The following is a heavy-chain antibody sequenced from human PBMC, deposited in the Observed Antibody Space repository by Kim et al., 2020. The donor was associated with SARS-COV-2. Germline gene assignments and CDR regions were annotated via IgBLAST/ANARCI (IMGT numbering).Heavy chain of an antibody. J-gene: IGHJ5*02. Sequence: SETLSLTCTASGGSVSSGSYYWSWIRQPPGKGLEWIGYMYYSGSTNYNPSLKSRVTISVDTSKNQFSLKLSSVTAADTAVYYCANIAATGRRWFDPWGQGTLVTVSS. V-gene: IGHV4-61*01. CDR3: ANIAATGRRWFDP. CDR1: GGSVSSGSYY. CDR2: MYYSGST. D-gene: IGHD6-13*01.